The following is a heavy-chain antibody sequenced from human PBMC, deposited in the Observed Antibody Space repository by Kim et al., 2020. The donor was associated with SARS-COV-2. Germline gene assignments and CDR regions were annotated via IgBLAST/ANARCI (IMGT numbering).Heavy chain of an antibody. CDR2: IWYDGSNK. Sequence: GGSLRLSCAASGFTFSSYGMHWVRQAPGKGLEWVAVIWYDGSNKYYADSVKGRFTISRDNSKNTLYLQMNSLRAEDTAVYYWAREGIVGATSGMDVWGQGTTVTVSS. CDR1: GFTFSSYG. CDR3: AREGIVGATSGMDV. V-gene: IGHV3-33*01. J-gene: IGHJ6*02. D-gene: IGHD1-26*01.